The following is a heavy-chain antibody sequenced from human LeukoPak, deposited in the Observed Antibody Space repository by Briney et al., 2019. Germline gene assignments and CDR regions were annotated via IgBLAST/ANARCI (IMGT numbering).Heavy chain of an antibody. Sequence: GASVKVSCKASGGTFSSYAISWVRQAPGQGLEWMGRIIPILGIANYVQKFQGRVTITADKSTSTAYMELSSLRSEDTAVYYCARDIVVVVAETGMDVWGQGTTVTVSS. D-gene: IGHD2-15*01. CDR3: ARDIVVVVAETGMDV. CDR2: IIPILGIA. V-gene: IGHV1-69*04. J-gene: IGHJ6*02. CDR1: GGTFSSYA.